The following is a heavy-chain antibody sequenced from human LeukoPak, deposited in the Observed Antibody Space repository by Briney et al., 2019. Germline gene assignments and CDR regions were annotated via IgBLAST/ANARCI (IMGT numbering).Heavy chain of an antibody. D-gene: IGHD3-22*01. V-gene: IGHV4-59*08. CDR2: IYSSGSA. CDR3: ARHRDYYDT. CDR1: GXSINNNF. Sequence: SETLSLTCTASGXSINNNFWTWIRQPPGKGQEWIGYIYSSGSANYNPSLKSRVIISGDTSKNQISLNLTSVTAADTAVYFCARHRDYYDTWGHGTLVTVSS. J-gene: IGHJ4*01.